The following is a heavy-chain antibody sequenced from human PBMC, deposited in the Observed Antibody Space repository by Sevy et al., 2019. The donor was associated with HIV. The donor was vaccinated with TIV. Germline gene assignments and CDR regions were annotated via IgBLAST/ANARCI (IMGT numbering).Heavy chain of an antibody. Sequence: GGSLRLSCAASGFTFSNYAMNWVRQVPGKGLEWVSGITDSGGGTFYADSVKGRFAISRDNAKNTLYLQMNSLRAEDTAVYYCARDRSGSYHVSDNWFDPWGQGTLVTVSS. V-gene: IGHV3-23*01. CDR1: GFTFSNYA. D-gene: IGHD1-26*01. J-gene: IGHJ5*02. CDR3: ARDRSGSYHVSDNWFDP. CDR2: ITDSGGGT.